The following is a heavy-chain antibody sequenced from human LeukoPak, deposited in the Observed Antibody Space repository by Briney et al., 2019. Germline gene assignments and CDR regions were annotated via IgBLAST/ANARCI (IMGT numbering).Heavy chain of an antibody. CDR2: IRDSSGSPI. J-gene: IGHJ3*02. D-gene: IGHD1-1*01. CDR3: ARAGTTFDI. V-gene: IGHV3-11*01. CDR1: GFSFSDYY. Sequence: PGGSLRLSCAASGFSFSDYYMSWVRQAPGKGLEWVSFIRDSSGSPIYYTASVKGRFTISRDNAKNSLYLQMNSLRAEDTAVYYCARAGTTFDIWGPGTLVTVSS.